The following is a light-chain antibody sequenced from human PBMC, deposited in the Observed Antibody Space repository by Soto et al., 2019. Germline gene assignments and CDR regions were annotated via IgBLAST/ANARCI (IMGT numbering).Light chain of an antibody. CDR3: QQRRHWPPIT. V-gene: IGKV3-11*01. J-gene: IGKJ5*01. CDR1: QSIGNY. CDR2: DAS. Sequence: EVVLTQSPATLSLSPGERATLSCRASQSIGNYLAWYQQKPGQAPRLLIYDASNRATGIPAGFSGSGSGTDFTLTITSLEPEDFAVYYCQQRRHWPPITFGQGTRLEIK.